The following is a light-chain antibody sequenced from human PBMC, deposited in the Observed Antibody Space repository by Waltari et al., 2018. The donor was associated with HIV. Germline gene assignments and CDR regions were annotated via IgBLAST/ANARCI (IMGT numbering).Light chain of an antibody. CDR3: QQYYSTPLT. Sequence: DIVMTQSPDSLAVSLGERATINCKSSQSVLYSSNNKNYLAWYQQKPGQPPKLLIYWASTPESGVPDRFSGSGSGTDFTLTISSLQAEDVAVYYCQQYYSTPLTFGGGTTVEIK. CDR1: QSVLYSSNNKNY. J-gene: IGKJ4*01. V-gene: IGKV4-1*01. CDR2: WAS.